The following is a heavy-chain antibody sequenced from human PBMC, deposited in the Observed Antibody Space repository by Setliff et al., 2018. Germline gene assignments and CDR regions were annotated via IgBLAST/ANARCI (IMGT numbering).Heavy chain of an antibody. V-gene: IGHV4-39*01. CDR3: ARTGTYRYFDY. CDR2: IYSGGTT. Sequence: SETLSLTCSVSGGSISSGNYYWAWTRQPAGKGLEWIGRIYSGGTTYYNSSLKSRVTISVDTSKSQFSLRLNSVTAADTAVYYCARTGTYRYFDYWGRGTLVTVSS. D-gene: IGHD1-1*01. CDR1: GGSISSGNYY. J-gene: IGHJ4*02.